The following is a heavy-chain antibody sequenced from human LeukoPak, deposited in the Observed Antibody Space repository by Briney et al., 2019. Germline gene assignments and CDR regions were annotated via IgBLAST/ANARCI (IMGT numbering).Heavy chain of an antibody. CDR1: GGSISSYY. V-gene: IGHV4-59*01. CDR3: ARGPFRGFDY. CDR2: IYYSGST. Sequence: PSETLSLTCTVSGGSISSYYWSWIRQPPGKGLEWIGYIYYSGSTNYNPSLKSRVTISVDTSKNQFPLKLSSVTAADTAVYYCARGPFRGFDYWGQGTLVTVSS. J-gene: IGHJ4*02. D-gene: IGHD3-10*01.